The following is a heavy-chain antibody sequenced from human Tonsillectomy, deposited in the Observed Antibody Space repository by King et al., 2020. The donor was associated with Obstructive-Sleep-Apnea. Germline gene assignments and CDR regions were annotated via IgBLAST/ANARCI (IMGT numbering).Heavy chain of an antibody. J-gene: IGHJ3*02. CDR3: AIDLSSGAFDI. CDR1: GFTFSSYS. V-gene: IGHV3-21*01. Sequence: VQLVESGGGLVKPGGSLRLSCAASGFTFSSYSMNWVRQAPGKGLEWVSSISSSSSYIYYADSVKGRFTISRDNAKNSLYLQMNSLRAEDTAVYYCAIDLSSGAFDIWGQGTMVTVSS. D-gene: IGHD6-19*01. CDR2: ISSSSSYI.